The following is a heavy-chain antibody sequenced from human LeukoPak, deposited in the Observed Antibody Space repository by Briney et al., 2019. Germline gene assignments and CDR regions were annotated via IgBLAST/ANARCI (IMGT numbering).Heavy chain of an antibody. J-gene: IGHJ4*02. D-gene: IGHD3-16*01. Sequence: SETLSLTCTVSGGSISRYYWSWIRQPPGKGLEWIGYISYSGSTKYNPSLMSRVTISVDTSKNQFSLKLSSATAADTAVYYCARLDYHHFHYWRRGTVVTVSS. CDR3: ARLDYHHFHY. CDR2: ISYSGST. V-gene: IGHV4-59*01. CDR1: GGSISRYY.